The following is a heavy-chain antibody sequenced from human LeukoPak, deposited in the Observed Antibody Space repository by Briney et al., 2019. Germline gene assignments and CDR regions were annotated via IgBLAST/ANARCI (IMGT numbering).Heavy chain of an antibody. D-gene: IGHD5-24*01. J-gene: IGHJ5*02. CDR2: IHHSGGT. CDR3: AREGRDGYNLSP. CDR1: GDSISSNKW. Sequence: PSGTLSLTCTVSGDSISSNKWWSWVRQPPGKGWGLEWIGEIHHSGGTNYSPSLKSRVTISLGRSKNQVSLNLDSVTAADTAVYYCAREGRDGYNLSPWGQGTLVTVSP. V-gene: IGHV4-4*02.